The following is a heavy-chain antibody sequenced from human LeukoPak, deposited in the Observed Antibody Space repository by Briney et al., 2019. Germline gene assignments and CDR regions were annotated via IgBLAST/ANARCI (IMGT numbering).Heavy chain of an antibody. D-gene: IGHD6-13*01. CDR3: AREDRYSSSSEDTNNWFDP. Sequence: VASVKVSCKASGYTFTGYYMHWVRQAPGQGLEWMGWINPNSGGTNYAQKFQGRVTMTRDTSISTAYMELSRLRSDDTAVYYCAREDRYSSSSEDTNNWFDPWGQGTLVTVSS. CDR2: INPNSGGT. V-gene: IGHV1-2*02. J-gene: IGHJ5*02. CDR1: GYTFTGYY.